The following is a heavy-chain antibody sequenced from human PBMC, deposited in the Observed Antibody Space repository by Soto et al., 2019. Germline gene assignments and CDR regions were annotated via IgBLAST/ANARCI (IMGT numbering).Heavy chain of an antibody. V-gene: IGHV4-59*08. D-gene: IGHD3-16*02. CDR2: IYYSGGT. CDR1: GGSISSYY. CDR3: AGSAAFGRPGGYDYIWGRYPPNSSHL. Sequence: PSETLCLTCTVSGGSISSYYWSWIRQPPGKGLEWIGYIYYSGGTNYNPSLKRRVTISLDTSKNQFSQKLSSVTAEDTAVYYCAGSAAFGRPGGYDYIWGRYPPNSSHLWGPGILVTLSS. J-gene: IGHJ4*02.